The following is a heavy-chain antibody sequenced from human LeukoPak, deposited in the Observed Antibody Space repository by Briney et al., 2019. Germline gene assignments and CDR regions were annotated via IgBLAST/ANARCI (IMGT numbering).Heavy chain of an antibody. Sequence: GGSLRLSCAASGFTVSSNYMSWVRQAPGKGLEWVSVIYSGGSTYYADSVKGRFTISRDNSKNTLYLQMNSLRAEDTAVYYCGSSSSGGYYYYYYMDVWGKGTTVTVSS. V-gene: IGHV3-66*02. D-gene: IGHD6-6*01. CDR1: GFTVSSNY. J-gene: IGHJ6*03. CDR3: GSSSSGGYYYYYYMDV. CDR2: IYSGGST.